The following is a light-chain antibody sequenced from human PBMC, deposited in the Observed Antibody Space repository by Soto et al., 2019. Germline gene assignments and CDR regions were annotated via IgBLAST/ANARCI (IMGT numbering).Light chain of an antibody. CDR3: QQANSFPLT. Sequence: DIQLTQSPSFLSASVGDRVTITCRASQGISSYLAWYQQKPGKAPKLLIYAASTLPSGVPSRFSGSGSGTDFTLTISSLQPEDFATYYCQQANSFPLTFGGGTKVDIK. J-gene: IGKJ4*01. CDR2: AAS. CDR1: QGISSY. V-gene: IGKV1-9*01.